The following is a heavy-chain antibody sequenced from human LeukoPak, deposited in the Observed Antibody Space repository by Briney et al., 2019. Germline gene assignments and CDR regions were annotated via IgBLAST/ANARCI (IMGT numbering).Heavy chain of an antibody. Sequence: PGGSLRLSCAPSGLSISNDWMSWVWQAPGKGLEWVARVTSKSAGETTDYAAPVKGRFTITRDDSKNTQYLQMISLKTDATAVYYCTLIQGWGSGSYYRDFWGQGTLVTVSS. CDR3: TLIQGWGSGSYYRDF. V-gene: IGHV3-15*01. J-gene: IGHJ4*02. CDR1: GLSISNDW. CDR2: VTSKSAGETT. D-gene: IGHD3-10*01.